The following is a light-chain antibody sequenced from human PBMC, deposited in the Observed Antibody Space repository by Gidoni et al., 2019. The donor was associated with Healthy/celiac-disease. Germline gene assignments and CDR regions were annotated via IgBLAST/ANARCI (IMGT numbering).Light chain of an antibody. Sequence: DIQLTQSPSSLSASLGDRVTITCRASQSISSSLNWYQQKPGKAPKLLIYAASSLQSGVPSRCSGSGSGTDFTLTISSLQPEDFATYYCQQSYSTPPLTFGGGTKVEIK. CDR2: AAS. V-gene: IGKV1-39*01. CDR1: QSISSS. J-gene: IGKJ4*01. CDR3: QQSYSTPPLT.